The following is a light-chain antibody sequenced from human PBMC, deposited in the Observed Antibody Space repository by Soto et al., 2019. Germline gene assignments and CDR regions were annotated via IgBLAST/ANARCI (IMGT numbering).Light chain of an antibody. CDR3: QQRSNWPLT. CDR1: QSVSSY. Sequence: EIVLTQSPATLSLSPGERVTLSCRASQSVSSYLAWYQQKPGQAPRLLIYDASNRATGIPARFSGSGSVTDVTLTISSLGPEDFAVYYCQQRSNWPLTFGGGTKVEIK. J-gene: IGKJ4*01. V-gene: IGKV3-11*01. CDR2: DAS.